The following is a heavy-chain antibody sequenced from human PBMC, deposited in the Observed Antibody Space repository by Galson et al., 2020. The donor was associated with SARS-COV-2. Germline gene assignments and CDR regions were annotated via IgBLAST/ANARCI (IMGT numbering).Heavy chain of an antibody. CDR3: GSVFEY. CDR2: IDTAGTGT. V-gene: IGHV3-74*01. Sequence: GESLKISCAASGITFSNHWKHWVRHVPGKGLVWVSRIDTAGTGTSYADTVKGRFTISRDNAKNTVYLQMNSLRAEDTAVYYCGSVFEYWGQGTQVTVSS. J-gene: IGHJ4*02. CDR1: GITFSNHW.